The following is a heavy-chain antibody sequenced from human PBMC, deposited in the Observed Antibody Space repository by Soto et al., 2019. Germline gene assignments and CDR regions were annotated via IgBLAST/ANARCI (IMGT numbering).Heavy chain of an antibody. D-gene: IGHD2-8*02. Sequence: SETLSLTCAVYGGSLSGYYWSWIRQPPGRGLEWIGEINHSGSTNNNPSLKSRVTISVDTSKNLFSLKLTSVTAADTAVYYCARDKITGLFDYWGQGTLVTVSS. V-gene: IGHV4-34*01. J-gene: IGHJ4*02. CDR2: INHSGST. CDR1: GGSLSGYY. CDR3: ARDKITGLFDY.